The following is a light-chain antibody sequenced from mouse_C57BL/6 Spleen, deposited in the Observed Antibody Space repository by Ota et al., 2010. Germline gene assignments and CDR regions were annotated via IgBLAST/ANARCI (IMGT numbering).Light chain of an antibody. Sequence: DIVMTQSQKLMSTSVGDRVSVTCKASQNVGTNVAWYQQKPGQSPKALIYSASYRYSGVPDRFTGSGSGTDFTLTISNVQSEDLAEYFCQQYNSYLTFGAGTKLELK. CDR3: QQYNSYLT. CDR1: QNVGTN. CDR2: SAS. V-gene: IGKV6-15*01. J-gene: IGKJ5*01.